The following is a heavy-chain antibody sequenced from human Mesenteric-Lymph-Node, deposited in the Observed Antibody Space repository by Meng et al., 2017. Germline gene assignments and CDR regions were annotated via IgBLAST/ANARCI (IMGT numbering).Heavy chain of an antibody. CDR3: GRDQGRELINH. V-gene: IGHV4-4*02. CDR1: GGSISSSNW. Sequence: QVQLPGAGPGLVKPSGTLSFTFAVSGGSISSSNWWSWVRQPPGKGLEWIGEIYHSGSTNYNPSLNSRIDISVDKSKNQFYLSLFSVTAADTAVYYCGRDQGRELINHWGQGTLVTVSS. D-gene: IGHD1-7*01. CDR2: IYHSGST. J-gene: IGHJ4*02.